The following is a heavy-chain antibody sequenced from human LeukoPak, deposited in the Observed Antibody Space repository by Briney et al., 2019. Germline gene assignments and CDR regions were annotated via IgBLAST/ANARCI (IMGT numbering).Heavy chain of an antibody. CDR1: GFTFSSYS. CDR3: ARELEENWFDP. Sequence: GGSLRLSCAASGFTFSSYSMNWVRQAPGKGLEWVSSISSSSSYIYYADSVKGRFTISRDNAKNSLYLQMNSLRAEDTAVYYCARELEENWFDPWGQGTLVTVSS. V-gene: IGHV3-21*01. J-gene: IGHJ5*02. CDR2: ISSSSSYI. D-gene: IGHD1-1*01.